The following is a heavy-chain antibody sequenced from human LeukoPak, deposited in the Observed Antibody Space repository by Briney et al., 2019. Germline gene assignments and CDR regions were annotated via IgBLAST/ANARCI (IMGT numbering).Heavy chain of an antibody. J-gene: IGHJ4*02. CDR2: ISYDGSNK. V-gene: IGHV3-30*19. CDR3: AKEPQLLWFGEFPFFAE. Sequence: GGSLRLSCAASGFTFSSYGMHWVRQAPGKGLEWVAVISYDGSNKFYADSVKGRFTISRDNSKNTLYLQMNSLRAEDTAVYYCAKEPQLLWFGEFPFFAEWGQGTLVTVSS. D-gene: IGHD3-10*01. CDR1: GFTFSSYG.